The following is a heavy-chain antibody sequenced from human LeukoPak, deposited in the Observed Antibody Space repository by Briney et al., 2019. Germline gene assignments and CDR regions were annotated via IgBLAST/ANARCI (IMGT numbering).Heavy chain of an antibody. CDR3: ARDREYYGSGNTAKYYYYGMDV. Sequence: PSETLSLTCTVSGGSISSYYWSWIRQPPGKGLEWIGYIYYSGSTNYNPSLKSRVTISVDTSKNQFSLRLSSVTAADTAVYYCARDREYYGSGNTAKYYYYGMDVWGQGTTVTVSS. CDR1: GGSISSYY. CDR2: IYYSGST. V-gene: IGHV4-59*01. D-gene: IGHD3-10*01. J-gene: IGHJ6*02.